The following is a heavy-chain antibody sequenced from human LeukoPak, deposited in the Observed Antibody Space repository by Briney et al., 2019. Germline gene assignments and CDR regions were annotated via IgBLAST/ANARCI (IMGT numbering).Heavy chain of an antibody. CDR2: VMQDGSEK. CDR1: GFTLSSYN. Sequence: GGSLRLSCAASGFTLSSYNINWVRQAPGKGLEWVANVMQDGSEKYYVDSVKGRFTISRDNAKNSLYLQMSGLRAEDTGVYYCARGAPMVRGVLYYFDFWGQGTLVTVSS. D-gene: IGHD3-10*01. V-gene: IGHV3-7*01. CDR3: ARGAPMVRGVLYYFDF. J-gene: IGHJ4*02.